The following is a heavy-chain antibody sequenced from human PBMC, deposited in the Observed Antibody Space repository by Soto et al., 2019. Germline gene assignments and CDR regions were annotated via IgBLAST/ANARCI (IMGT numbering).Heavy chain of an antibody. CDR3: GRSVVGATGEILYNAMDV. J-gene: IGHJ6*02. CDR1: GYTFTTYA. V-gene: IGHV1-3*01. Sequence: QVPLVQSGAEVKKPGASVKVSCKASGYTFTTYALHWVRQAPGQRPEWMGWINHASGHTKYSKRFQDRVTITRDTSASTGYMELSSLRSEDTAVYYCGRSVVGATGEILYNAMDVWGQGTTVTVSS. D-gene: IGHD1-26*01. CDR2: INHASGHT.